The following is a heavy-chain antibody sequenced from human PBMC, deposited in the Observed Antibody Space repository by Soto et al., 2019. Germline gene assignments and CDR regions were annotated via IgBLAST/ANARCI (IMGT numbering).Heavy chain of an antibody. CDR2: INWNSGNI. CDR1: GFTFDDHA. D-gene: IGHD2-21*01. Sequence: GGSLRLSCAASGFTFDDHAMHWVRHAPGKGLEWVSCINWNSGNIDYADSVKGRFTVSRDNTKNSLYLQMNSLRPEDTALYYFAKGDFGESYSGVFAGWGEGTL. V-gene: IGHV3-9*01. J-gene: IGHJ4*02. CDR3: AKGDFGESYSGVFAG.